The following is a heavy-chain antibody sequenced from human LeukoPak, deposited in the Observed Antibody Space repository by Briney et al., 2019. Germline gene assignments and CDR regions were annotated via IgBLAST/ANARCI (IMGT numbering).Heavy chain of an antibody. CDR2: IKSKTDGGTT. V-gene: IGHV3-15*01. J-gene: IGHJ4*02. Sequence: PGGSLRLSCVVSGFTFSGSAIHWVRQAPGKGLEWVGRIKSKTDGGTTDYAAPVKGRFTISRDDSKNTLYLQMNSLKTEDTAVYYCYVQPYDSSGYYDYWGQGTLVTVSS. D-gene: IGHD3-22*01. CDR3: YVQPYDSSGYYDY. CDR1: GFTFSGSA.